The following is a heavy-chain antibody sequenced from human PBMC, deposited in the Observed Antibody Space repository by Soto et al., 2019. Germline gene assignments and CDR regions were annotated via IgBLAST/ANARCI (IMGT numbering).Heavy chain of an antibody. V-gene: IGHV4-31*03. CDR1: GGSISSGGYY. D-gene: IGHD4-17*01. Sequence: PSETLSLTCTVSGGSISSGGYYWSWIRQHPGKGLEWIGYIYYSGSTYYNPSLKSRVTISVDTSKNQFSLKLSSVTAADTAVYYCARGEDYGDYDDAFDIWGQGTMVTVS. J-gene: IGHJ3*02. CDR2: IYYSGST. CDR3: ARGEDYGDYDDAFDI.